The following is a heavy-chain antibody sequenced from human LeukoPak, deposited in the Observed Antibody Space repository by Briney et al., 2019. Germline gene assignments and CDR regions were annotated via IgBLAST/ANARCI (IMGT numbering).Heavy chain of an antibody. CDR1: GGSISSGSYY. CDR3: AREKPETGLFDY. J-gene: IGHJ4*02. D-gene: IGHD1-1*01. CDR2: IYTSGST. V-gene: IGHV4-61*02. Sequence: SQTLSLTCTVSGGSISSGSYYWSWIRQPAGKGLEWIGRIYTSGSTNYNPSLKSRVTISVDTSKNRFSLKLSSVTAADTAVYYCAREKPETGLFDYWGQGTLVTVSS.